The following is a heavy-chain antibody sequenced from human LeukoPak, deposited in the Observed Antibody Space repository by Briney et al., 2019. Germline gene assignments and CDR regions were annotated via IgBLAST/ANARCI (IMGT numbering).Heavy chain of an antibody. Sequence: ASVKVSCKAPGYTFTSYDMHWVRQAPGQGLEWMGIINPSGVTTTYAQKFQGRVTMTRDTSTSTVYVELSSLRSEDTAVYYCARVNRENVFGVSMDVWGQGTTVTVSS. CDR2: INPSGVTT. V-gene: IGHV1-46*01. CDR3: ARVNRENVFGVSMDV. CDR1: GYTFTSYD. J-gene: IGHJ6*02. D-gene: IGHD3-10*01.